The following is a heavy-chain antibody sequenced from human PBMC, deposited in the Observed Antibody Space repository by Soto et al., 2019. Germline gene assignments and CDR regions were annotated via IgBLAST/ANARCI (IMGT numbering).Heavy chain of an antibody. D-gene: IGHD3-22*01. J-gene: IGHJ4*02. Sequence: QLQLQESGSGLVKPSLTLSLTCAVSGDSMSSGGYSWNWIRQPPGKGLEWIGNIYYGGGTDYNPSLKTRVTITMDRSNNQFSLNLRSVTAADTAVYYCARDSRSGYYLEYWGQGTLVTVSS. CDR3: ARDSRSGYYLEY. CDR1: GDSMSSGGYS. CDR2: IYYGGGT. V-gene: IGHV4-30-2*01.